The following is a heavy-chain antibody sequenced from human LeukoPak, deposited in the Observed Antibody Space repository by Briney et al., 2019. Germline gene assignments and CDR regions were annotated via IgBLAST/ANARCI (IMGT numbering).Heavy chain of an antibody. CDR2: ISSSSIYI. J-gene: IGHJ3*02. CDR1: GFTFSSYN. CDR3: AKDTYRYSSISDAAFDI. V-gene: IGHV3-21*04. Sequence: PGGSLRLSCVASGFTFSSYNMNWVRQAPGKGLEWVSSISSSSIYIYYADSVKGRFTISRDNAKSSLYLQMNSLRAEDMALYYCAKDTYRYSSISDAAFDIWGQGTMVTVSS. D-gene: IGHD6-13*01.